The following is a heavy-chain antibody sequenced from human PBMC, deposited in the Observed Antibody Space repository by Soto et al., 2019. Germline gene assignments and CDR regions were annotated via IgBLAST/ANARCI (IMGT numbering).Heavy chain of an antibody. V-gene: IGHV3-23*01. CDR2: ISETGDGT. J-gene: IGHJ4*02. D-gene: IGHD6-13*01. CDR1: GFTFSSCA. Sequence: DVQLLESGGGLQQPGGSLRLSCTASGFTFSSCAMSWVRQAPGKGLEWVSGISETGDGTYYADTVEGRFTISRDNFKNTLYLERNSLRADDAAVYYCAKEGSSRRFDFDYWGQGILVTVSS. CDR3: AKEGSSRRFDFDY.